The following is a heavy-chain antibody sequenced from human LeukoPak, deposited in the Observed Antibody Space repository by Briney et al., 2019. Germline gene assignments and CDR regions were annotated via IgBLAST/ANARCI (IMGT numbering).Heavy chain of an antibody. CDR2: IYYSGST. Sequence: SETLSLTCTVSGGSISSSSYYWGWIRQPPGKGLEWIGSIYYSGSTNYNPSLKSRVTISVDTSKNQFSLKLSSVTAADTAVYYCARWLQSAFDYWGQGTLVTVSS. V-gene: IGHV4-39*07. J-gene: IGHJ4*02. CDR3: ARWLQSAFDY. CDR1: GGSISSSSYY. D-gene: IGHD5-24*01.